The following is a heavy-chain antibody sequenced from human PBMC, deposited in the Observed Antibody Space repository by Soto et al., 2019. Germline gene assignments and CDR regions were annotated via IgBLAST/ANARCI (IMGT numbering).Heavy chain of an antibody. CDR1: GFTFSSYT. V-gene: IGHV3-30*03. CDR3: ARDGVSSTDYTWNYGTYFDN. CDR2: ISYDGNNK. J-gene: IGHJ4*02. D-gene: IGHD1-1*01. Sequence: VGSLRLSCAASGFTFSSYTIHWVRQAPGEGLEWVAVISYDGNNKFYADSVKGRFTISRDSSSQTLYLQMNSLRPDDTAMYYCARDGVSSTDYTWNYGTYFDNWGPGALVTVSS.